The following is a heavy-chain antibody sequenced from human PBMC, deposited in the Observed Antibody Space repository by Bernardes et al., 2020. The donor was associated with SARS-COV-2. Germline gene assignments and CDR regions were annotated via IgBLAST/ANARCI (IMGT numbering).Heavy chain of an antibody. Sequence: GAYLKISCKGSDYTFTHYWIGWVRQMPGKGLEWMGIIYPGDSDTKYSPSFQGRVTISADKSVNTAYLQWSSLKASDTAIYYCARRRYGDFGVDVWGQGTTVTVSS. V-gene: IGHV5-51*01. D-gene: IGHD4-17*01. CDR1: DYTFTHYW. CDR3: ARRRYGDFGVDV. J-gene: IGHJ6*02. CDR2: IYPGDSDT.